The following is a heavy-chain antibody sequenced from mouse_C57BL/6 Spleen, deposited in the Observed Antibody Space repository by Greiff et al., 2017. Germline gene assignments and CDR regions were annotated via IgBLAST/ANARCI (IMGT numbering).Heavy chain of an antibody. Sequence: EVQLVESGGGLVKPGGSLKLSCAASGFTFSSYAMSWVRQTPEKRLEWVATISDGGSYTYYPDNVKGRFTISRDNAKNKLYLQMSHLKSEDTAMYYCAREGGYDWYFDVWGTGTTVTVSS. D-gene: IGHD2-2*01. CDR1: GFTFSSYA. V-gene: IGHV5-4*01. J-gene: IGHJ1*03. CDR3: AREGGYDWYFDV. CDR2: ISDGGSYT.